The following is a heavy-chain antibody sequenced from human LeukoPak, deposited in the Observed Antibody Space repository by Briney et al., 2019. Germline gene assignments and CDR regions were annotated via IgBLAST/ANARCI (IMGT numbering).Heavy chain of an antibody. CDR3: ARQDSSGYLEYFQH. J-gene: IGHJ1*01. D-gene: IGHD3-22*01. V-gene: IGHV1-69*01. CDR1: GGTFSSYA. CDR2: IILIFGTA. Sequence: GASVKVSCKASGGTFSSYAISWVRQAPGQGLEWMGGIILIFGTANYAQKFQGRVTITADESTSTAYMELSSLRSEDTAVYYCARQDSSGYLEYFQHWGQGTLVTVSS.